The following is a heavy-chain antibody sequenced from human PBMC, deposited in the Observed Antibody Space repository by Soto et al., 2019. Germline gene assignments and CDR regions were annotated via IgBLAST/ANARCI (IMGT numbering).Heavy chain of an antibody. CDR3: ARGSGITLVRGVTLDY. CDR2: IYYSGST. D-gene: IGHD3-10*01. J-gene: IGHJ4*02. CDR1: GGSIITPGYS. V-gene: IGHV4-61*08. Sequence: SETLSLTCTVSGGSIITPGYSWSWIRQPPGKGLEWIGYIYYSGSTNYNPSLKSRVTISVDTSKNQFSLKLSSVTAADTAVYYCARGSGITLVRGVTLDYWGQGTLVTVS.